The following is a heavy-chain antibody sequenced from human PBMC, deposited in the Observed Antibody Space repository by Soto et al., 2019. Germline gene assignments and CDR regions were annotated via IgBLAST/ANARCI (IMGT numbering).Heavy chain of an antibody. CDR1: GGSISSGGYY. CDR3: ARGKRWLVYYYYGMDV. D-gene: IGHD6-19*01. Sequence: PSETLSLTCTVSGGSISSGGYYWSWIRQHSGKGLEWIGYIYYSGSTYYNPSLKSRVTISVDTSKNQFSLKLSSVTAADTAVYYCARGKRWLVYYYYGMDVWGQGTAVTVSS. V-gene: IGHV4-31*03. CDR2: IYYSGST. J-gene: IGHJ6*02.